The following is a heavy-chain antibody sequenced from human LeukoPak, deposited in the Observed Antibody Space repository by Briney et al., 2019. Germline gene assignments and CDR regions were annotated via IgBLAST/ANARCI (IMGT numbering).Heavy chain of an antibody. CDR3: ARVGIPAAIRYYMDV. CDR1: GGSFSGYY. D-gene: IGHD2-2*02. J-gene: IGHJ6*03. V-gene: IGHV4-34*01. Sequence: SETLSLTCAVYGGSFSGYYWSWIRQPPGKGLEWIGEINHSGSTNYNPSLKSRVTISVDTSKNQFSLKLSSVTATDTAVYYCARVGIPAAIRYYMDVWGKGTTVTVSS. CDR2: INHSGST.